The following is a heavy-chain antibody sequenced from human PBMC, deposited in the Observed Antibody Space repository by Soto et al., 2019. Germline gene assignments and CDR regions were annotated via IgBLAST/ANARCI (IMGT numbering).Heavy chain of an antibody. J-gene: IGHJ6*02. Sequence: EVQLLESGGGLVQPGGSLRLSCAASGFTFSSYAMTWVRQAPGKGLEWVSALSGSGVSTYYADSVKGRFTISRDNSKNTLYLQMNSLRAEDTAVYYCATGGGSKDYDDTSGYYLSYDSAMDGWGQGTTVTVSS. V-gene: IGHV3-23*01. CDR3: ATGGGSKDYDDTSGYYLSYDSAMDG. CDR1: GFTFSSYA. CDR2: LSGSGVST. D-gene: IGHD3-22*01.